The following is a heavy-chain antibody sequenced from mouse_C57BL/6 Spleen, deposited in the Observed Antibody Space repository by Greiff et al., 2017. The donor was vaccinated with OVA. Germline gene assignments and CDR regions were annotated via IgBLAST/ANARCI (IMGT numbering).Heavy chain of an antibody. D-gene: IGHD1-1*01. CDR1: GFTFSSYA. V-gene: IGHV5-4*03. CDR2: ISAGGSYT. CDR3: ARGGTTVVDWYFDV. J-gene: IGHJ1*03. Sequence: EVKLVESGGGLVKPGGSLKLSCAASGFTFSSYAMSWVRQTPEKRLEWVATISAGGSYTYYPDNVKGRFTISRDNAKNNRYLQLSHLKSEDTAMYYCARGGTTVVDWYFDVWGTGTTVTVPS.